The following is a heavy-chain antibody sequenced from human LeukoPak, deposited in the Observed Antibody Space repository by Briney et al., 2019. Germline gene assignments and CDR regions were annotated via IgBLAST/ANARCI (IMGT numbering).Heavy chain of an antibody. Sequence: GASVKVSCKSSGYTFNSYGITWVRQAPGQGLEWMGWINTNTGNPTYAQGFTGRFVFSLDTFVSTAYLQISSLKAEDTAVYYCARDYSGYSSGWYSYYYYYYMDVWGKGTTVTVSS. J-gene: IGHJ6*03. CDR3: ARDYSGYSSGWYSYYYYYYMDV. D-gene: IGHD6-19*01. CDR2: INTNTGNP. CDR1: GYTFNSYG. V-gene: IGHV7-4-1*02.